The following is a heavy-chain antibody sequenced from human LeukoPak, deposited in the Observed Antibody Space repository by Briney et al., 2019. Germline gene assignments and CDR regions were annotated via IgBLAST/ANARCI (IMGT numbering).Heavy chain of an antibody. D-gene: IGHD5-18*01. CDR1: GFTFSSYA. J-gene: IGHJ4*02. V-gene: IGHV3-30-3*01. CDR2: ISYDGSNK. CDR3: ATGYSYGYGPERPEFDY. Sequence: PGRSLGLSCAASGFTFSSYAMHWVRQAPGKGLEWVAVISYDGSNKYYADSVKGRFTISRDNSKNTLYLQMNSLRAEDTAVYYCATGYSYGYGPERPEFDYWGQGTLVTVSS.